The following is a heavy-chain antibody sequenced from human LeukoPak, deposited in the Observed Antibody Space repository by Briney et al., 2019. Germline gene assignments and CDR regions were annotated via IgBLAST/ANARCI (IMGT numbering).Heavy chain of an antibody. CDR3: ARRVTVTTDF. CDR1: GFFFSNYA. Sequence: GGSLRLSCAASGFFFSNYAMNWVRQAPGKGLEWVSGLSSSGGSTFYADSVKGRFTISRDNSKNTVYLQMNSLRGEDTAIYYCARRVTVTTDFWGQGTLVTISS. D-gene: IGHD4-17*01. V-gene: IGHV3-23*01. J-gene: IGHJ4*02. CDR2: LSSSGGST.